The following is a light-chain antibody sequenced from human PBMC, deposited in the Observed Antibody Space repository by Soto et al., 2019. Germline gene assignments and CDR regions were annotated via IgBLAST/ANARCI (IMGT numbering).Light chain of an antibody. Sequence: DIVMTQSPDSLAVSLGERATINCKSSQSVLYSSNNKNYLAWYQQKPGQPPKLLIYWASTRESGVPDRFSGSGSGTDFTLTIISLQAEDVAVYYCQQYYSTPPFTFGPGTKADIK. CDR2: WAS. CDR1: QSVLYSSNNKNY. CDR3: QQYYSTPPFT. V-gene: IGKV4-1*01. J-gene: IGKJ3*01.